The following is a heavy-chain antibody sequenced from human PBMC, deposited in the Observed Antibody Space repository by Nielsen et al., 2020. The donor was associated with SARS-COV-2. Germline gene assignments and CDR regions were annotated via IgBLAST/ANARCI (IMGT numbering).Heavy chain of an antibody. CDR1: GFTFTTSA. Sequence: SVKVSCKASGFTFTTSAVQWVRQARGQRLEWIGWIVVGSGNTNYAQKFQDRVTFTRDMSTSTAYMELSGLTSEDTAVYYCAAYPGRIVIFVVSNWFDPWGQGTLVTVSS. CDR3: AAYPGRIVIFVVSNWFDP. D-gene: IGHD3/OR15-3a*01. J-gene: IGHJ5*02. CDR2: IVVGSGNT. V-gene: IGHV1-58*01.